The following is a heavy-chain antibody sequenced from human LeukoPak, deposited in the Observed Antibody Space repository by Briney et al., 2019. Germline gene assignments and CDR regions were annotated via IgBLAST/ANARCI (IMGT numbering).Heavy chain of an antibody. CDR3: ARDNDYCMDV. CDR2: IYHSGST. CDR1: GYSISSGYY. V-gene: IGHV4-38-2*02. Sequence: SETLSLTCTVSGYSISSGYYWVWIRQPPGKGLEWIGSIYHSGSTYYNPSLKSRVTTSADTPKNQFSLKLSSVTAADTAVYYCARDNDYCMDVWGKGTTVTVSS. J-gene: IGHJ6*03.